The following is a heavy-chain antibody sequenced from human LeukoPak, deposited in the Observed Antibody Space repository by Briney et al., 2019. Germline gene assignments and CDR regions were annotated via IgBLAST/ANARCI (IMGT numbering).Heavy chain of an antibody. J-gene: IGHJ5*02. Sequence: ASVKVSCKASGYSFTDYYMHWVRQAPGQGLEWMGWINPNSGGTNSAQKFQGRVTMTRDTSITTVYMEVSWLASDDTAIYYCARADRLHGGPYLIGPWGQGTLVTVSS. D-gene: IGHD2-21*01. CDR1: GYSFTDYY. CDR2: INPNSGGT. CDR3: ARADRLHGGPYLIGP. V-gene: IGHV1-2*02.